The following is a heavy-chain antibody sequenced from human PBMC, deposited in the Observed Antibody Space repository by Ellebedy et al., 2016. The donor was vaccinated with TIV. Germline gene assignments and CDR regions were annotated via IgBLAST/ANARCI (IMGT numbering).Heavy chain of an antibody. CDR3: ARDLWCSGGSCYWARFAFDY. V-gene: IGHV1-3*01. Sequence: ASVKVSCKASGYTFTSYAMHWVRQAPGQRLEWMGWINAGNGNTKYSQKFQGRVTITRDTSASTAYMEPSSLRSEDTAVYYCARDLWCSGGSCYWARFAFDYWGQGTLVTVSS. D-gene: IGHD2-15*01. J-gene: IGHJ4*02. CDR1: GYTFTSYA. CDR2: INAGNGNT.